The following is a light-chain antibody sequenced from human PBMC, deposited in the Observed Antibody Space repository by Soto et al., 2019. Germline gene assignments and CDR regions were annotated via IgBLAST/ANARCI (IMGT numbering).Light chain of an antibody. CDR3: LQDYNYPRT. V-gene: IGKV1-6*01. J-gene: IGKJ1*01. CDR1: QGIRND. Sequence: AIQMTQSPSSLSASVGDRVTITCRASQGIRNDLGWYQQKPGKAPRLLIYTASTLLSGVPSRFSGSGSGTDFTLTISSLQPEDFATYYCLQDYNYPRTFGQGTKVEIK. CDR2: TAS.